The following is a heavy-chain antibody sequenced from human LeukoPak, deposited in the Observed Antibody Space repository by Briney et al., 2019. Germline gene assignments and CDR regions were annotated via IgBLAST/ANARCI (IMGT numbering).Heavy chain of an antibody. D-gene: IGHD6-19*01. CDR1: SGSISTSNYY. Sequence: PSETLSLTCTVSSGSISTSNYYWGWVRQPPGKALEWIGNIFYSGSTYYNPSLKSRVTISVDTSKNQFSLKLSSVTAADTAVYYCARTADSSGWYDFGYFDYWGQGTLVTVSS. CDR3: ARTADSSGWYDFGYFDY. CDR2: IFYSGST. J-gene: IGHJ4*02. V-gene: IGHV4-39*01.